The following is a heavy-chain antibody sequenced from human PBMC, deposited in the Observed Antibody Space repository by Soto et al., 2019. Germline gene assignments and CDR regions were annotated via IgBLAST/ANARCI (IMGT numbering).Heavy chain of an antibody. CDR1: GYRFTTHG. Sequence: QGQMVQSGNEMKKPGASVTVSCRTSGYRFTTHGISWVRQGPGQGLEWMGWISGHNGETKFAQKFQGRVTLTTDTSTSTASMELRSLKSDDTAVYFSARAYSSTYYSIRRAFDLWGQGTVVTVSS. V-gene: IGHV1-18*01. CDR3: ARAYSSTYYSIRRAFDL. J-gene: IGHJ3*01. D-gene: IGHD6-13*01. CDR2: ISGHNGET.